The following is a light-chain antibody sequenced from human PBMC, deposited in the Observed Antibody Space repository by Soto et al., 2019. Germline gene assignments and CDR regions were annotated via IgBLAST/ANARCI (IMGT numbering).Light chain of an antibody. CDR1: QSVFSN. J-gene: IGKJ1*01. CDR3: QQYHSSPA. Sequence: EIVMTQSPATLSVSPGERATLSCRASQSVFSNLAWYQQRPGQHPRLLIYGSATRATGIPDRFSGSGSGTEFTLTISSLQSEDSAVYYCQQYHSSPAFGQGTKVEIK. CDR2: GSA. V-gene: IGKV3-15*01.